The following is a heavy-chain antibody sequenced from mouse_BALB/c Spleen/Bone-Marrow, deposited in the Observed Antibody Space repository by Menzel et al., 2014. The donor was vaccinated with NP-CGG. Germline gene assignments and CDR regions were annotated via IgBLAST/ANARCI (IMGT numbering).Heavy chain of an antibody. CDR2: IDPENGNT. Sequence: EVQRVESGAELVRPGALVKLSCKASGFNIKDYYMHWVKQRPEQGLEWIGWIDPENGNTIYDPKFQGKASITADTSSNTAYLHLSSLTSEDTAVYYCASGYYGSSPYWYFDVWGAGTTVTVSS. CDR1: GFNIKDYY. V-gene: IGHV14-1*02. D-gene: IGHD1-1*01. J-gene: IGHJ1*01. CDR3: ASGYYGSSPYWYFDV.